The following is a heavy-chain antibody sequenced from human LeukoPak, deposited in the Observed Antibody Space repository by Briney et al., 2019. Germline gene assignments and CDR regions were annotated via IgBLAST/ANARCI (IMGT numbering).Heavy chain of an antibody. CDR3: TRVGYIDEGIDY. CDR2: IKQDGSKK. J-gene: IGHJ4*02. D-gene: IGHD5-24*01. V-gene: IGHV3-7*04. Sequence: GGSLRLSCVASGFPFSSYWMTWVRQAPGKGLEWVANIKQDGSKKSYADSVKGRFTISGDNAKNSLYLQMNSLRAEDTAIYYCTRVGYIDEGIDYWGQGTLVTVSS. CDR1: GFPFSSYW.